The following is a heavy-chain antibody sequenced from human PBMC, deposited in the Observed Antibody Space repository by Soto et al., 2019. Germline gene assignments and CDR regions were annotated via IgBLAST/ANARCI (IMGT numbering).Heavy chain of an antibody. CDR3: ARESYYYGSGSYSYFDY. CDR2: INPSGGST. J-gene: IGHJ4*02. CDR1: GYTFTSYY. V-gene: IGHV1-46*01. D-gene: IGHD3-10*01. Sequence: GASVKVSCKASGYTFTSYYMHWVRQAPGQGLEWMGIINPSGGSTSYAQKFQGRVTMTRDASTSTVYMELSSLGSEDTAVYYCARESYYYGSGSYSYFDYWGQGTLVTVS.